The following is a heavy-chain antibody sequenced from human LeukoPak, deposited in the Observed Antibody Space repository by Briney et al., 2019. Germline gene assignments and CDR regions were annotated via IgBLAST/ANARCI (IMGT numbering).Heavy chain of an antibody. D-gene: IGHD6-19*01. CDR2: ISSSSSTI. Sequence: GGSLRLSCAASGLTFRNYNMNWVRQAPGKGLEWISYISSSSSTIYYADSVKGRFTTSRDNAQDSLYLQMTSLRDEDTAVYYCATWIVDGSLFNSWGQGTLVTVSS. V-gene: IGHV3-48*02. CDR1: GLTFRNYN. CDR3: ATWIVDGSLFNS. J-gene: IGHJ4*02.